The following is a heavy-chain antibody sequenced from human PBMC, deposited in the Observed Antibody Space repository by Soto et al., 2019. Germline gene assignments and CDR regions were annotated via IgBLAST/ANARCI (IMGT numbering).Heavy chain of an antibody. Sequence: PSETLSLTCAVYGGSFSGYYWSWIRQPPGKGLEWIGEINHSGSTNYDPSLKSRVTISVDTSKNQFSLKLSSVTAADTAVYYCARGGGSYYGYAFDIWGQGTMVTVS. CDR3: ARGGGSYYGYAFDI. D-gene: IGHD1-26*01. CDR2: INHSGST. CDR1: GGSFSGYY. V-gene: IGHV4-34*01. J-gene: IGHJ3*02.